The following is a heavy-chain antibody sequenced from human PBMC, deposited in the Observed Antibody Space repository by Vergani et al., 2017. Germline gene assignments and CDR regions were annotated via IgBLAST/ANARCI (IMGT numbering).Heavy chain of an antibody. CDR3: ARVSPGDNSGWEPFDY. CDR2: IIPIIRLA. Sequence: QVQLVQSGAEVKKPGSSVKVSCKASENTFSSYPFSWVRQASGQGLEWMGRIIPIIRLATSAQKFQDRVKITGDTSTNTVYMEMNNLRSEDTAVYYCARVSPGDNSGWEPFDYWGQGTLVTVSS. D-gene: IGHD6-19*01. CDR1: ENTFSSYP. V-gene: IGHV1-69*02. J-gene: IGHJ4*02.